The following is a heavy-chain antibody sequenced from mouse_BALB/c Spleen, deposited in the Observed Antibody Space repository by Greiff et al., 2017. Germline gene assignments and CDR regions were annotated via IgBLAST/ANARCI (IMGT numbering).Heavy chain of an antibody. CDR3: ARNYGYFDY. V-gene: IGHV1-7*01. CDR1: GYSFTSYW. Sequence: QVQLQQSGAELAKPGASVKMSCKASGYSFTSYWMHWVKQRPGQGLEWIGYINPSTGYTEYNQKFKDKTTLTADKSSSTAYMQLSSLTSEDSAVYYCARNYGYFDYWGQGTTLTVSS. CDR2: INPSTGYT. J-gene: IGHJ2*01. D-gene: IGHD1-1*01.